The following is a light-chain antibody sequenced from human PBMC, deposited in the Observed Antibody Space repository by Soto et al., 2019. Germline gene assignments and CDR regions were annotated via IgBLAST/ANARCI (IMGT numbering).Light chain of an antibody. CDR1: KTVGRY. V-gene: IGKV3-11*01. Sequence: EIVLTQSPATLSLSARYRGTLSFRASKTVGRYLSWYQHSPGKGHRLLVYDTSNMATGIPAMFNGSGSETDFTLPIRSLGPEDFEVYKCQQRLHCPITFGPGTLLENK. CDR2: DTS. J-gene: IGKJ5*01. CDR3: QQRLHCPIT.